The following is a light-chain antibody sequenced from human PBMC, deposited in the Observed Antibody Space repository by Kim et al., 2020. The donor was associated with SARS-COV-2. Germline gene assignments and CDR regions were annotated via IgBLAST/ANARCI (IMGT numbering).Light chain of an antibody. CDR2: GAS. V-gene: IGKV3-20*01. Sequence: EIVLTQSPGTLSLSPGERATLSCRASQSVSNSYLAWYQQKPGQAPRLLIYGASSRATGIPDRFSGSGSGTDFTLTISRLEPEDFAVYYCQQYGRSPRTFGGGTKLEI. CDR3: QQYGRSPRT. CDR1: QSVSNSY. J-gene: IGKJ4*01.